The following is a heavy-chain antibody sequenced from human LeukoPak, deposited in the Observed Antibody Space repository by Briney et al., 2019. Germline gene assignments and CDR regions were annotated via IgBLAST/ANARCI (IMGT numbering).Heavy chain of an antibody. D-gene: IGHD6-19*01. CDR3: ARLAVAGTWYFDY. CDR2: IYTSGST. Sequence: SETLSLTCTVSGYSISSGYYWDWIRQPAGKGLEWIGRIYTSGSTNYNPSLKSRVTISVDTSKNQFSLKLSSVTAADTAAYYCARLAVAGTWYFDYWGQGTLVTVSS. J-gene: IGHJ4*02. V-gene: IGHV4-61*02. CDR1: GYSISSGYY.